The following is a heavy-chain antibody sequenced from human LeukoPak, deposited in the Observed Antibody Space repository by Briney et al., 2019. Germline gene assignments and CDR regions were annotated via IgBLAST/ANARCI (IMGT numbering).Heavy chain of an antibody. CDR2: ISASGHYT. CDR1: GFTFSNSA. Sequence: PGGSLRLSCEASGFTFSNSAMSWVRQAPGKGLEWVSGISASGHYTYNADSAKGRFTISRENSKNTLYLQMNSLRAEDTALYYCAKDGSWGDYYFYFYIDVWGKGTTVTVSS. V-gene: IGHV3-23*01. D-gene: IGHD3-16*01. CDR3: AKDGSWGDYYFYFYIDV. J-gene: IGHJ6*03.